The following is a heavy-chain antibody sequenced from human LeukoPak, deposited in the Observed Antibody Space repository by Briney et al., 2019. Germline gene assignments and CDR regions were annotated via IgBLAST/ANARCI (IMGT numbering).Heavy chain of an antibody. J-gene: IGHJ4*02. CDR3: AADHGGSYFPTRFDY. D-gene: IGHD1-26*01. CDR1: RYTFNVYY. CDR2: INPNSGGT. Sequence: ASVKVSYKASRYTFNVYYLHWVRQAPGQGLEWMGWINPNSGGTNYAQKFQGRVTMTRDTSISTAYVDLSRLRSEDTAVYYCAADHGGSYFPTRFDYWGPGTLVTVSS. V-gene: IGHV1-2*02.